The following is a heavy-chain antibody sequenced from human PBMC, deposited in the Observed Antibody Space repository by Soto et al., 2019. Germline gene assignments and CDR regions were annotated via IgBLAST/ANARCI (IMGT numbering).Heavy chain of an antibody. D-gene: IGHD3-22*01. CDR1: GGSISSGGYY. V-gene: IGHV4-31*03. CDR3: ARGTRGPGGYYDSSGYSGNDY. CDR2: IYYSRST. Sequence: PSETLSLTCTVSGGSISSGGYYWSWIRQHPXKGLEWIGYIYYSRSTYYNPSLKSRVTISVDTSKNQFSLKLSSVTAADTAVYYCARGTRGPGGYYDSSGYSGNDYWGQGTLVTVSS. J-gene: IGHJ4*02.